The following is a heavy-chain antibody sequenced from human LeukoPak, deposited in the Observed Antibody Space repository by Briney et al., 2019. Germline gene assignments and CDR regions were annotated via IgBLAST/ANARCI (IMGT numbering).Heavy chain of an antibody. CDR1: GFTFSNYE. CDR2: ISNSGSAI. V-gene: IGHV3-48*03. J-gene: IGHJ4*02. CDR3: ARVGGGCSTTSCPDY. Sequence: GGSLRLSCAASGFTFSNYETNWVRQAPGKGREGVSYISNSGSAIYYADSVKGRFTISRDNAKNSLYVQMNSLRAEDTAVYYCARVGGGCSTTSCPDYWGQGTLVAVSS. D-gene: IGHD2-2*01.